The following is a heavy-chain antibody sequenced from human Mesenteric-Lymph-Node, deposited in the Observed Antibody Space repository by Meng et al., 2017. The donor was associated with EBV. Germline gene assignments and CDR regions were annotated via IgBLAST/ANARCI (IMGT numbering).Heavy chain of an antibody. CDR3: ARGATSVFDL. V-gene: IGHV6-1*01. CDR2: TYYRSKWYN. Sequence: QVQLQQSGPGLVKPSQTLSLTCVLSGDSVPSSSAAWTWIRQSPSRGLEWLGRTYYRSKWYNDYAVFVKSRITINPDTSKNQFSLQLNSVTPEDTAVYYCARGATSVFDLWGRGTLVTVSS. CDR1: GDSVPSSSAA. J-gene: IGHJ2*01.